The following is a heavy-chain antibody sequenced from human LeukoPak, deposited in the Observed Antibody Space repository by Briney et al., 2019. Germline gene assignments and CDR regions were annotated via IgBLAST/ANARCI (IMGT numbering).Heavy chain of an antibody. V-gene: IGHV3-48*03. J-gene: IGHJ4*02. CDR2: ISSSGNTI. CDR3: TCGGDCYWGGY. CDR1: GFTFSSYE. D-gene: IGHD2-21*01. Sequence: QPGGSLRLSCAASGFTFSSYEMNWVRQAPGKGLEWVSYISSSGNTIYYADSVKGRFTISRDNVNNSLFLQMNSLRAEDTATYYCTCGGDCYWGGYWGQGTLVTVSS.